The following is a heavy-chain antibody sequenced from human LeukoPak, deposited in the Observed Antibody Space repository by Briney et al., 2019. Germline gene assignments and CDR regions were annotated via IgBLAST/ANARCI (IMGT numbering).Heavy chain of an antibody. V-gene: IGHV3-48*01. J-gene: IGHJ4*02. Sequence: GGSLRLSCAASGFTFSDYSMNWVRQAPGKGLEWISYIGIDSGNTNYADSVKGRFTIFGDKAKNSLYLQMNSLRVEDTAMYYCVRLQGVLLPAIRVGLDYWGQGTLVTVSS. CDR1: GFTFSDYS. CDR2: IGIDSGNT. D-gene: IGHD2-2*01. CDR3: VRLQGVLLPAIRVGLDY.